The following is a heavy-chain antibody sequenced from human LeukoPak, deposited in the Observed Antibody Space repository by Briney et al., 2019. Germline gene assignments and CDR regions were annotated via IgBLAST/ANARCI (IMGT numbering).Heavy chain of an antibody. CDR2: ISSSSSYI. D-gene: IGHD3-22*01. CDR3: ARESGQYYDSSGYYKNWFDP. Sequence: KPGGSLRLSCAASEFTFSSYSMNWVRQAPGKGLEWVSSISSSSSYIYYADSVKGRFTISRDNAKNSLYLQMNSLRAEDTAVYYCARESGQYYDSSGYYKNWFDPWGQGTLVTVSS. J-gene: IGHJ5*02. V-gene: IGHV3-21*01. CDR1: EFTFSSYS.